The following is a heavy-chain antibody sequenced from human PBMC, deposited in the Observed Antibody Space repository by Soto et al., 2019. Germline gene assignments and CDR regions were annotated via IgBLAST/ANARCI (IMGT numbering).Heavy chain of an antibody. D-gene: IGHD3-22*01. CDR2: IIPIFGTA. CDR3: AKGQDYYDSSGSNNGVHYYYYYGMDV. V-gene: IGHV1-69*01. Sequence: QVQLVQSGAEVKKPGSSVKVSCKASGGTFSSYAISWVRQAPGQGLEWMGGIIPIFGTANYAQKFQGRVTITADESKSTADMELSSLRSEETAVYYCAKGQDYYDSSGSNNGVHYYYYYGMDVWGQGSTVTVAS. J-gene: IGHJ6*02. CDR1: GGTFSSYA.